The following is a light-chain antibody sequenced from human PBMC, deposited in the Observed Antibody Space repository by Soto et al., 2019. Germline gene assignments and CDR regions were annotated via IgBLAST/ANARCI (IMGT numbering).Light chain of an antibody. CDR3: SSYRISSTPVL. J-gene: IGLJ2*01. V-gene: IGLV2-14*01. CDR2: DVS. Sequence: QSALTHPASVSGSPGQSITISCTGTSTDIGGYNYVSWYQQHPGKAPKLMIYDVSNRPSGVSDRFSGSKSGNTASLTISGLQAEDEADYYCSSYRISSTPVLFGGGTKLTVL. CDR1: STDIGGYNY.